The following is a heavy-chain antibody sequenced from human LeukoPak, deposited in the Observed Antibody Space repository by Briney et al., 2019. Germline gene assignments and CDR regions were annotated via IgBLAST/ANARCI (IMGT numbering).Heavy chain of an antibody. Sequence: ASVKVSCKASGYTFTGCYMHWVRQAPGQGLEWMGWINPNSGGTNYAQKFQGRVTMTRDTSISTAYMELSRLRSDDTAVYYCTRDHGKSNAFDIWGQGTMVTVSS. V-gene: IGHV1-2*02. CDR1: GYTFTGCY. CDR2: INPNSGGT. J-gene: IGHJ3*02. D-gene: IGHD1-26*01. CDR3: TRDHGKSNAFDI.